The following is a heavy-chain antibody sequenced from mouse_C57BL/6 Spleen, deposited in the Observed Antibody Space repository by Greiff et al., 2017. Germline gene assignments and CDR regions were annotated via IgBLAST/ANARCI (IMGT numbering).Heavy chain of an antibody. CDR3: TRYGGSDFAY. D-gene: IGHD1-1*01. CDR1: GFTFSNYW. V-gene: IGHV6-3*01. Sequence: EVQLQESGGGLVQPGGSMKLSCVASGFTFSNYWMNWVRQSPEKGLEWVAQIRLKSDNYATHYAVSVKGRFTISRDYSKSSVYQQMSNLRADDAGIYYCTRYGGSDFAYWGQGTLVTVSA. CDR2: IRLKSDNYAT. J-gene: IGHJ3*01.